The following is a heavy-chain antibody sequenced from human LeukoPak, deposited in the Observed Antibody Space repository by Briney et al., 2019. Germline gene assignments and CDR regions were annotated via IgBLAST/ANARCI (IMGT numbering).Heavy chain of an antibody. D-gene: IGHD6-13*01. V-gene: IGHV3-20*04. CDR1: GFTFDDYA. CDR2: INWNGGST. CDR3: ASQLGDASDI. Sequence: GGSLRLSCAASGFTFDDYAMSWVRQVPGKGLEWVSGINWNGGSTGYADSVKGRFTISRDNAKNSLYLQMNSLRAEDTAVYYCASQLGDASDIWGQGTMVTVSS. J-gene: IGHJ3*02.